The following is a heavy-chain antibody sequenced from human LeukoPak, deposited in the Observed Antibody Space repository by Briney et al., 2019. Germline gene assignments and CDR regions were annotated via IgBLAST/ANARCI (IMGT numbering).Heavy chain of an antibody. D-gene: IGHD1/OR15-1a*01. CDR1: GFTFNTYS. J-gene: IGHJ4*02. CDR3: VRDNNGDY. V-gene: IGHV3-21*01. Sequence: GGSLRPSCAASGFTFNTYSMSWVRQAPGKGLEWVSSISDNSNYIYYADSVEGRFTISRDNAKNSLYLQMNSLRAEDTAVYYCVRDNNGDYWGQGTLVTVSS. CDR2: ISDNSNYI.